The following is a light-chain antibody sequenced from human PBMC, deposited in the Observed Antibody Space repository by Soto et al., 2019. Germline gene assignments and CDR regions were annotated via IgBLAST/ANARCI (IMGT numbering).Light chain of an antibody. V-gene: IGLV4-60*03. J-gene: IGLJ3*02. CDR3: ETWDYNTRV. Sequence: QPVVTQSSSASASLGSSVKLTCTLSFGHSGYIIAWHQQQPGKAPRLLMRLEGSGSYNKGNGVPDRFSGSSSGADRYLTISNLQSEDEADYYCETWDYNTRVFGRGTKLTVL. CDR2: LEGSGSY. CDR1: FGHSGYI.